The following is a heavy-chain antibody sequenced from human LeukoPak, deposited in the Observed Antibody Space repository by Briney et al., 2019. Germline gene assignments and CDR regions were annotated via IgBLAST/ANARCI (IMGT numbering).Heavy chain of an antibody. J-gene: IGHJ4*02. D-gene: IGHD4-23*01. CDR2: IYYRGST. Sequence: PSETLSLTCTVSGGSISSGGYYWSWIRQHPGKGLEWIGYIYYRGSTYYNPSLKSRVTISVDTSKNQFSLKLSSVTAADTAVYYCARETNYGGNSGNYWGQGTLVTVSS. V-gene: IGHV4-31*03. CDR1: GGSISSGGYY. CDR3: ARETNYGGNSGNY.